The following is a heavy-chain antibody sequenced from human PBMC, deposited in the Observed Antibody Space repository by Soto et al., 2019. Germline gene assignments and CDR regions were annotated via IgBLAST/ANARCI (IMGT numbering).Heavy chain of an antibody. CDR1: GYSFTDYY. V-gene: IGHV1-2*02. J-gene: IGHJ5*02. CDR3: ARVEPPGWFDP. Sequence: QVHLVQSGAEVKKPGASVKVSCKASGYSFTDYYMHWVRQAPGQGLEWMGWINTKTGGTNYAQRVQGRVTMTGDTPINTAYMELSTLRSDDTAVYYCARVEPPGWFDPWGPGNVVTVSS. CDR2: INTKTGGT.